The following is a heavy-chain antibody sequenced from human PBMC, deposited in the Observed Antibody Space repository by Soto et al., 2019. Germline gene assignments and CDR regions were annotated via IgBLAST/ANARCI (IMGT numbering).Heavy chain of an antibody. Sequence: GGSLRLSCAASGFTFSSSTMNWVRQSPGKGLEWVSSISSDSVWIYYAASVKGRFTISRDNAKNSLFLQMSSLRAEDTAVYYCASGSYGDYSDWGQGTLVTVSS. CDR1: GFTFSSST. CDR2: ISSDSVWI. V-gene: IGHV3-21*01. CDR3: ASGSYGDYSD. D-gene: IGHD4-17*01. J-gene: IGHJ4*02.